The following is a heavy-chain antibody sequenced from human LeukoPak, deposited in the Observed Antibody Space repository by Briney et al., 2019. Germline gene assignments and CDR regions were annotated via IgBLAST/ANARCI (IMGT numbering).Heavy chain of an antibody. Sequence: SETLSLTCTVSGYFISSGYYWGWIRQPPGKRLEWIGSIYQSGSTYYNPSLKSRVTISVDTSKNQFSLKLNSVTAADTAVYYCAREGLNMVRGVIPKEAWGWFDPWGQGTLVTVSS. CDR3: AREGLNMVRGVIPKEAWGWFDP. V-gene: IGHV4-38-2*02. CDR2: IYQSGST. D-gene: IGHD3-10*01. CDR1: GYFISSGYY. J-gene: IGHJ5*02.